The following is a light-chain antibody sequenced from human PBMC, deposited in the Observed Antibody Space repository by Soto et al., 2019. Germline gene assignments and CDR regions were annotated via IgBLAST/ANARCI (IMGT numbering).Light chain of an antibody. V-gene: IGKV1-5*01. J-gene: IGKJ5*01. CDR1: QNIRSR. Sequence: DFQMTQSPSTLSASVGDRVTITCRASQNIRSRLAWFQQKPGKAPKLLIYAASTLQIGVPSRFSGSGSGTEFTLTISSLQPDDFATYYCQQYNTYSTFGQGTRLEIK. CDR3: QQYNTYST. CDR2: AAS.